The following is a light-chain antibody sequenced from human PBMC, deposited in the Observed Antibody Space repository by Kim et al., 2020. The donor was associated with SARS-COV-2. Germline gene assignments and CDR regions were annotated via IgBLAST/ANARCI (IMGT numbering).Light chain of an antibody. CDR2: GAS. Sequence: SVSPGERATLSCRASQSVSSSYLAWYQQKPGQAPRLLIYGASSRATGIPDRFSGSGSGTDFTLTISRLEPEDFAVYYCQQYGSSGTFGQGTKLEI. CDR3: QQYGSSGT. V-gene: IGKV3-20*01. CDR1: QSVSSSY. J-gene: IGKJ2*01.